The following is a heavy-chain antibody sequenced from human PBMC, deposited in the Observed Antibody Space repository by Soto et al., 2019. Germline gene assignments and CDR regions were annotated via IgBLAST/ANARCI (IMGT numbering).Heavy chain of an antibody. CDR2: ITSGSSYT. D-gene: IGHD6-19*01. Sequence: GSLRLSCAASGFTFSDYFMTWVRQAPGKGLEWVSYITSGSSYTEYADSVKGRFTISRDNAKNSLYLQMNSLRVEDTAVYYCAREALAGRRDFDCWGQGIVVTVSS. CDR3: AREALAGRRDFDC. V-gene: IGHV3-11*06. J-gene: IGHJ4*02. CDR1: GFTFSDYF.